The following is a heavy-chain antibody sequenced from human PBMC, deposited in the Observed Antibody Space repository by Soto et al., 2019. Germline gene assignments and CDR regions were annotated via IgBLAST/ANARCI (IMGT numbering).Heavy chain of an antibody. CDR2: ISGSGGST. CDR1: GFTFSSYA. J-gene: IGHJ4*02. Sequence: GGSLRLSCAASGFTFSSYAMSWVRQAPGKGLEWVSAISGSGGSTYYADSVKGRFTISRDNSKNTLYLQMNSLGAEDTAVYYCANIGDYGAEAVVDYWGQGTLVTVSS. D-gene: IGHD4-17*01. CDR3: ANIGDYGAEAVVDY. V-gene: IGHV3-23*01.